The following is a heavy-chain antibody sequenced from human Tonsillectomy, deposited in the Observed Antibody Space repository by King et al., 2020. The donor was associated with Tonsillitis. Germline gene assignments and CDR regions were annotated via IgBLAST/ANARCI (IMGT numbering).Heavy chain of an antibody. Sequence: LQLQESGPGLVKPSETLSLTCTVSGGSISSSSYYWGWIRQPPGKGLEWIGSIYYSGSTYYNPSLKSRVTISVDTSKNKFSLKLRSVTVAYTAVYYCASHVSGSGIPYWGQGTLVTVSS. D-gene: IGHD2-15*01. CDR2: IYYSGST. CDR3: ASHVSGSGIPY. V-gene: IGHV4-39*01. CDR1: GGSISSSSYY. J-gene: IGHJ4*02.